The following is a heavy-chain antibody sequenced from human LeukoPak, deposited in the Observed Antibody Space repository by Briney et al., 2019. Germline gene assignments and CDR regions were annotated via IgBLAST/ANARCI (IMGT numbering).Heavy chain of an antibody. CDR3: YNTIFGVVPAYYYYMDV. CDR2: ISYDGSNK. CDR1: GSTFSSYA. Sequence: PGGSLRLSCAASGSTFSSYAMHWVRQAPGKGLEWVAVISYDGSNKYYADSVKGRFTISRDNSKNTLYLQMNSLRAEDTAVYYCYNTIFGVVPAYYYYMDVWGKGTTVTVSS. D-gene: IGHD3-3*01. V-gene: IGHV3-30-3*01. J-gene: IGHJ6*03.